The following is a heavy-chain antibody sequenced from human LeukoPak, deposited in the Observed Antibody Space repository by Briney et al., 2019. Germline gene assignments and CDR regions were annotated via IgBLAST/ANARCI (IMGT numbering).Heavy chain of an antibody. CDR1: GFTFSSYG. CDR3: AKSGRNGAKGPFDY. D-gene: IGHD4-17*01. CDR2: ISYDGSNK. J-gene: IGHJ4*02. V-gene: IGHV3-30*18. Sequence: GGSLRLSCAASGFTFSSYGMHWVRQAPGKGLEWVAVISYDGSNKYYADSVKGRFTISRDNSKNTLYLQMNSLRAEDKAVYYCAKSGRNGAKGPFDYWGQGTLVTVSS.